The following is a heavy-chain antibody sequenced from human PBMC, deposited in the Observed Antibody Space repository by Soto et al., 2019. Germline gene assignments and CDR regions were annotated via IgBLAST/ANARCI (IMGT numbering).Heavy chain of an antibody. CDR3: ARTDYDILPGYYINNWFDP. CDR2: ISAYNGNT. Sequence: QVQLVQSGAEVKKPGASVKVSCKASGYTFTSYGISWVRQAPGQGLEWMGWISAYNGNTNYAQKLQGRVTMTTDTSTSTAYMELRSLRSDDTAVYYCARTDYDILPGYYINNWFDPWGQGTLVTVSS. CDR1: GYTFTSYG. D-gene: IGHD3-9*01. V-gene: IGHV1-18*01. J-gene: IGHJ5*02.